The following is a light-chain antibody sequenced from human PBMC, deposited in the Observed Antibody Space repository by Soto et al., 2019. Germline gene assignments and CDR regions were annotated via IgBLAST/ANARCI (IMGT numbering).Light chain of an antibody. CDR2: GAS. CDR3: QQYGGSPPYT. V-gene: IGKV3-20*01. J-gene: IGKJ2*01. Sequence: ETVLMQSPCTLSLSPGERATLSCRASQSVSSSNLAWYQQKPGQAPRLLIYGASSRATGIPDRFSGSGSGTDFTLTSSRLEPEDFAVYYCQQYGGSPPYTFGQGTKLEIK. CDR1: QSVSSSN.